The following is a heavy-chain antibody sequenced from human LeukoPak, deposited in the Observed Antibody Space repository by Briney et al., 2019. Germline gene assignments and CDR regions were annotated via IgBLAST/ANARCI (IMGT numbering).Heavy chain of an antibody. D-gene: IGHD6-6*01. CDR3: AKAGRIAARTHYFDY. V-gene: IGHV3-23*01. Sequence: GGSLRLFCAASGFTFSSYAMSWVRQAPGKGLEWVSAMSGSGGSTYYADSVKGRFSLSRDNSKNTLYLQTNRLRAEGTAVYYWAKAGRIAARTHYFDYWGQGTLVTVSS. J-gene: IGHJ4*02. CDR2: MSGSGGST. CDR1: GFTFSSYA.